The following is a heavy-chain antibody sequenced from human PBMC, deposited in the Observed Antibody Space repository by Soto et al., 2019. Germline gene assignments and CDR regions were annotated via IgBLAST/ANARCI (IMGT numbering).Heavy chain of an antibody. Sequence: ASVKVSCKASGYTFTSYGISWVRQAPGQGLEWMGWISAYNGNTNYAQKLQGRVTMTTDTSTSTAYMELRSLRFDDTAVYYCASPAHCSSTSCYAGSLDYWGQGTLVTVSS. J-gene: IGHJ4*02. CDR2: ISAYNGNT. CDR3: ASPAHCSSTSCYAGSLDY. D-gene: IGHD2-2*01. V-gene: IGHV1-18*01. CDR1: GYTFTSYG.